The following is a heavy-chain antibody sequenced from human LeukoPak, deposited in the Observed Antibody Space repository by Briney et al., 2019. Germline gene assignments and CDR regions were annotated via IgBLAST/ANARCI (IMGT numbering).Heavy chain of an antibody. Sequence: PSETLSLTCTVSGGSISSGGYYWSWIRQPAGKGLEWIGRIYTSGSTNYNPSLKSRVTISVDTSKNQFSLKLSSVTAEDTAVYYCARSPQWELLWLFQHWGQGTLVTVSS. D-gene: IGHD1-26*01. V-gene: IGHV4-61*02. CDR2: IYTSGST. J-gene: IGHJ1*01. CDR1: GGSISSGGYY. CDR3: ARSPQWELLWLFQH.